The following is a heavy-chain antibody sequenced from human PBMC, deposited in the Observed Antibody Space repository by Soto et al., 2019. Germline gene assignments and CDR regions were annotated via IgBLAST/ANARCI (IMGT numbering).Heavy chain of an antibody. V-gene: IGHV1-69*06. Sequence: SVKVSCKVSESRFSNYVISWVRQAPGHGLEWLGRIIPIFNSTKYAQSFQGRVTITADKSTSTASLELSSLRSDDTAVYYCAREGRGKKAGYNGLVSLGYWGQGTLVTVSS. D-gene: IGHD2-2*02. J-gene: IGHJ4*02. CDR1: ESRFSNYV. CDR2: IIPIFNST. CDR3: AREGRGKKAGYNGLVSLGY.